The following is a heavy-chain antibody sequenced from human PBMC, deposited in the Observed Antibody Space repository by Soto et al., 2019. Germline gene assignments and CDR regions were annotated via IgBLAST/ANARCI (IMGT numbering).Heavy chain of an antibody. CDR3: ARKCGNCYWAFHV. CDR2: VYYSGRT. D-gene: IGHD2-15*01. J-gene: IGHJ3*01. Sequence: GKGLEWIGSVYYSGRTHYNPSRESRVNLSVDTSKNQFSLKLNSVTAADTAFYYCARKCGNCYWAFHVWRPGTMVP. V-gene: IGHV4-39*01.